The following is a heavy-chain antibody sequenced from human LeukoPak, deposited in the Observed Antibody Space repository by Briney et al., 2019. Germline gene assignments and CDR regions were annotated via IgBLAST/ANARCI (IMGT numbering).Heavy chain of an antibody. CDR3: ARHGASSSLFDP. D-gene: IGHD2-2*01. Sequence: GESLKISCKGSGYNFINYWIAWVRQMPGKGLEWIGIIYPGDSDTRYSPSFQGQVTISVDKSISTAYLQWSSLKASDTAMYYCARHGASSSLFDPWGQGTLVTVSS. CDR2: IYPGDSDT. CDR1: GYNFINYW. J-gene: IGHJ5*02. V-gene: IGHV5-51*01.